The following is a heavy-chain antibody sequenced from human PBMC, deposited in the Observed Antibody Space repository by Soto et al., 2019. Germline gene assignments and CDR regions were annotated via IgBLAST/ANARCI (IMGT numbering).Heavy chain of an antibody. CDR1: GYTFTSYG. CDR3: ARHTIFGVVMGWFDP. CDR2: ISAYNGNT. Sequence: QVPLVQSGAEVKKPGASVKVSCKASGYTFTSYGISWVRQAPGQGLEWMGWISAYNGNTNYAQKLQGRVTMTTDTSTSTAYMELRSLRSDDTAVYYCARHTIFGVVMGWFDPWGQGTLVTVSS. J-gene: IGHJ5*02. D-gene: IGHD3-3*01. V-gene: IGHV1-18*01.